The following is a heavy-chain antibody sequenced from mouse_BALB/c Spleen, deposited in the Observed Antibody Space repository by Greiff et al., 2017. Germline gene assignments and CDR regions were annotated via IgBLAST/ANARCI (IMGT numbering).Heavy chain of an antibody. Sequence: EVKLMESGPGLVKPSQSLSLTCSVTGYSITSGYYWNWIRQFPGNKLEWMGYISYDGSNNYNPSLKNRISITRDTSKNQFFLKLNSVTTEDTATYYCARATFMDYWGQGTSVTVSS. J-gene: IGHJ4*01. CDR3: ARATFMDY. CDR1: GYSITSGYY. D-gene: IGHD3-1*01. CDR2: ISYDGSN. V-gene: IGHV3-6*02.